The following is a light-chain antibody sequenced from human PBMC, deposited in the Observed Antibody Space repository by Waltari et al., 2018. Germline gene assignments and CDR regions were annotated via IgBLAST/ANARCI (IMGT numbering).Light chain of an antibody. J-gene: IGKJ1*01. CDR1: QGIGNN. CDR2: RAS. Sequence: DIQMTQSPSSLSASVGDTVTITCQASQGIGNNLNWYQQKPGIAPKLLIYRASSLQSGIPSRFSGSGSGTDFTLTISSLQPEDFATYYCQQGYSYPRTFGQGTKVEIK. CDR3: QQGYSYPRT. V-gene: IGKV1-16*01.